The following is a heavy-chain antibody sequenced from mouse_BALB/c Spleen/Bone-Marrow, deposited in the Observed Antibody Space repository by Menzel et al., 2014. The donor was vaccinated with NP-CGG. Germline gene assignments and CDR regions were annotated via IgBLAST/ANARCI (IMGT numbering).Heavy chain of an antibody. V-gene: IGHV5-9-2*01. CDR3: VRSGGEYALDY. J-gene: IGHJ4*01. Sequence: EVKVEESGGGLVKPGGSLKLSCAASGFTFSNYAMSWVRPTPEKRLEWVATISDAGRYTYYPDSVKGRFTISRDNARNTLYLQMSSLRSEDTAFYYCVRSGGEYALDYWGQGTSVTVSS. CDR2: ISDAGRYT. CDR1: GFTFSNYA.